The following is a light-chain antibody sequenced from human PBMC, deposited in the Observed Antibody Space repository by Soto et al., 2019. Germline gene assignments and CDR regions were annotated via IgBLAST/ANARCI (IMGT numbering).Light chain of an antibody. CDR2: DAS. V-gene: IGKV1-5*01. Sequence: DIQMTQSPSTLSASVGDRVTITCRASQSISSWLAWYQQKPGKAPKLLIYDASSLEIGVQSRFSGSGSGTQFTLTRRSQQPDDFATYYCQQYNSYSVTFGQGTKVEI. CDR3: QQYNSYSVT. CDR1: QSISSW. J-gene: IGKJ1*01.